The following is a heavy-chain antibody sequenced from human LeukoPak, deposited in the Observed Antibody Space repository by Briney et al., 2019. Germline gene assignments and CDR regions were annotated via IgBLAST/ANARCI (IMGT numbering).Heavy chain of an antibody. CDR2: IKHNGDDL. V-gene: IGHV3-7*01. Sequence: PGGSLRLSCAASGFTFSSYWMAWVRQAPGKGLEWVASIKHNGDDLNYVDSVEDRFTISRDNAQNSLYLHMTSPRVEDTAVYYCARELRTFDSWGQGTLVTVSS. J-gene: IGHJ4*02. CDR1: GFTFSSYW. D-gene: IGHD3-16*01. CDR3: ARELRTFDS.